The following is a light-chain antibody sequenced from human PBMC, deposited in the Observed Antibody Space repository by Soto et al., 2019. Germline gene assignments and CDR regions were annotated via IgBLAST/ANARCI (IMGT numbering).Light chain of an antibody. CDR1: SSNIGAGYD. CDR3: SSYTSSSTRV. CDR2: GNS. Sequence: QSVLTQPPSVSGAPGQRVTISCTGSSSNIGAGYDVHWYQQLPETAPKLLIYGNSNRPSGVSNRFSGSKSGNTASLTISGLQAEDEADYYCSSYTSSSTRVFGGGTKVTVL. J-gene: IGLJ3*02. V-gene: IGLV1-40*01.